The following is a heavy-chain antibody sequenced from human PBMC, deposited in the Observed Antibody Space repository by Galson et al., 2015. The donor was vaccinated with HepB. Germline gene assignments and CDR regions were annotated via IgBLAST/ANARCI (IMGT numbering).Heavy chain of an antibody. V-gene: IGHV3-7*03. J-gene: IGHJ4*02. CDR3: ARAPVDLDDSLSGFDY. Sequence: SLRLSCAPSGFTFSKYWMTWVRQAPGKGLEWVGNISEDGSEKFYGDSVKGRFTISRDNAEKSLFLQMNSLRSEETAVYYCARAPVDLDDSLSGFDYWGQGTLVTVSS. CDR1: GFTFSKYW. D-gene: IGHD3-9*01. CDR2: ISEDGSEK.